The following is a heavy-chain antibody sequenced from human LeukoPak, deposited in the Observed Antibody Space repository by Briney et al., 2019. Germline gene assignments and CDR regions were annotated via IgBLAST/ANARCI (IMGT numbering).Heavy chain of an antibody. CDR3: AKDLGGRTYYYYYMDV. CDR1: GFTVSSNS. V-gene: IGHV3-53*01. Sequence: PGGSLRLSCTVSGFTVSSNSMSWVRQAPGKGLEWVSFIYSDNTHYSDSVKGRFTISRDNSKNTLYLQMNSLRAEDTAVYYCAKDLGGRTYYYYYMDVWGKGTTVTISS. CDR2: IYSDNT. J-gene: IGHJ6*03. D-gene: IGHD2-15*01.